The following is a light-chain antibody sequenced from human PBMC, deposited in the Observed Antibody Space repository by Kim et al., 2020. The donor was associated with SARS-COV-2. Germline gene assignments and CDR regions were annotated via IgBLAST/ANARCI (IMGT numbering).Light chain of an antibody. Sequence: PGERAPLSCRAGQSVSSYLAWYQQKPGQAPRLLIYEASNRATGIPARFSGSRSGTDFTLTISSLEPEDFAVYYCQQRSNWPPALTFGGGTKVDIK. CDR1: QSVSSY. J-gene: IGKJ4*01. V-gene: IGKV3-11*01. CDR2: EAS. CDR3: QQRSNWPPALT.